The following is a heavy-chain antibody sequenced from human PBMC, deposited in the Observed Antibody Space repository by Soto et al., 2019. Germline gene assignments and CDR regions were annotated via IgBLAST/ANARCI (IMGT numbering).Heavy chain of an antibody. CDR2: INQDGSEK. V-gene: IGHV3-7*04. CDR3: ARDLLYP. J-gene: IGHJ5*02. CDR1: GFTFSRYW. D-gene: IGHD2-15*01. Sequence: PGGSLRLSCAASGFTFSRYWMSWVRQAPGKGLEWVANINQDGSEKNYVDSVKGRFTISRDNAKNSLYLQMNSLRVEDTAVYYCARDLLYPWGQGTLVTVSS.